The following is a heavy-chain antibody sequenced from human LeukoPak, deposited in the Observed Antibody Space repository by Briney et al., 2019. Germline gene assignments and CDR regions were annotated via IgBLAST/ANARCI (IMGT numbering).Heavy chain of an antibody. D-gene: IGHD6-6*01. CDR1: GFTFSSYE. CDR3: ARMRPELDY. V-gene: IGHV3-48*03. J-gene: IGHJ4*02. Sequence: GGSLRLSCVVSGFTFSSYEMNWVRQAPGKGLEWVSYISSSGTTIYYADSVKGRFTISRDNAKNSLFLQMSILTAEDTAVYYCARMRPELDYWGQGTLVTVSS. CDR2: ISSSGTTI.